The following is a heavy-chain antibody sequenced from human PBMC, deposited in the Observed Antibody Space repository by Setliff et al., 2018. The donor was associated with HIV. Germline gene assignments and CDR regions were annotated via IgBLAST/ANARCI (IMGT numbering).Heavy chain of an antibody. V-gene: IGHV4-34*01. D-gene: IGHD3-10*01. Sequence: PSETLSLTCAVYGGSFSGYYWSWIRQPPGKGLEWIGEINHSGSTNYNPSLKSRVTISVDTSKNQFSLKLSSVTAADTAVYYCARARGPEGYFDSWGQGTLVTVSS. CDR2: INHSGST. J-gene: IGHJ4*02. CDR1: GGSFSGYY. CDR3: ARARGPEGYFDS.